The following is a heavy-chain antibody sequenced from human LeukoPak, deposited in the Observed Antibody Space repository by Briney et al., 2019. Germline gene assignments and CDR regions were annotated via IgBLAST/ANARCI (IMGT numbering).Heavy chain of an antibody. Sequence: PSETLSLTCTVSGGSISSGDYYWSWIRQPPGKGLEWIGYIYYSGSTYYNPSLKSRVTMSVDTSKNQFSLKLSSVTAADTAVYYCARGGNRGIFDYWGQGTLVTVSS. J-gene: IGHJ4*02. CDR2: IYYSGST. CDR3: ARGGNRGIFDY. V-gene: IGHV4-30-4*01. CDR1: GGSISSGDYY. D-gene: IGHD1-14*01.